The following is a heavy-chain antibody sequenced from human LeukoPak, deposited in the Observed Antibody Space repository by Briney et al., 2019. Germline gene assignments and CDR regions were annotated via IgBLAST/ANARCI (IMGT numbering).Heavy chain of an antibody. CDR2: ISSSSSTI. J-gene: IGHJ4*02. CDR3: ARDRLRASGYDFDY. D-gene: IGHD5-12*01. Sequence: PGGSLRLSCAAPGFTFSSYSMNWVCQAPGKGLEWVSYISSSSSTIYYADSVKGRFTISRDNAKNSLYLQMNSLRAEDTAVYYCARDRLRASGYDFDYWGQGTLVTVSS. V-gene: IGHV3-48*01. CDR1: GFTFSSYS.